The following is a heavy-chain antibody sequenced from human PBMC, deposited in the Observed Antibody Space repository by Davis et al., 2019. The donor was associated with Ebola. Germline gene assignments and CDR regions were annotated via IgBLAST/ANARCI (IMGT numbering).Heavy chain of an antibody. CDR3: ARASPYYFDY. CDR2: INSDGSST. Sequence: GESLKISCAASGFTFSSYWMHWVRQAPGKGLVWVSRINSDGSSTSYADSVKGRFTISRDNVKNSLYLQMNSLRDEDTAVYYCARASPYYFDYWGRGTTVTVSS. J-gene: IGHJ4*03. V-gene: IGHV3-74*01. CDR1: GFTFSSYW.